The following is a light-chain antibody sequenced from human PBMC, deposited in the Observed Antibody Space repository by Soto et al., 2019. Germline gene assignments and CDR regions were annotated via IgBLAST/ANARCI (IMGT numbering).Light chain of an antibody. Sequence: DIQMTQSPSSLSASVGDRVTITCRASQGIRNDLGWYQQKPGAAPKLLIYKASTLKSGVPSRFSGSGSGTEFTLTISSLQPDDFATYYCQHYNSYSEAFGQGTKVDI. CDR1: QGIRND. CDR3: QHYNSYSEA. CDR2: KAS. J-gene: IGKJ1*01. V-gene: IGKV1-5*03.